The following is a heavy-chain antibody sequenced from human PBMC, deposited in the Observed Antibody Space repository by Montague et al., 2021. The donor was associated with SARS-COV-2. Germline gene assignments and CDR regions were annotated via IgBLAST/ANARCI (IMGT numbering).Heavy chain of an antibody. CDR2: IYYTGNT. J-gene: IGHJ3*01. CDR1: GGSITNNIDY. CDR3: ARLKRYFDSSGSPSAFDF. D-gene: IGHD3-22*01. V-gene: IGHV4-39*02. Sequence: SETLSLTCTVSGGSITNNIDYCAWIRHPPGKGLEWIGSIYYTGNTYYNPSLKSLVTISVVTSKNHFTLKLSSVTAAETAVYYCARLKRYFDSSGSPSAFDFWGQGTKVTVSS.